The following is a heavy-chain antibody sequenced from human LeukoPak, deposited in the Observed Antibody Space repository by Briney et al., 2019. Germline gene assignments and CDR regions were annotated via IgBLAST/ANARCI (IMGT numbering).Heavy chain of an antibody. Sequence: GGSLRLSCAASGFTVSSNEMSWVRQAPGKGLEWVSAISGSGGSTYYADSVKGRFTISRDNSKNTLYLQMNSLRAEDTAVYYCAKTEYSSSGSRYYYYMDVWGKGTTVTVSS. D-gene: IGHD6-13*01. CDR2: ISGSGGST. V-gene: IGHV3-23*01. J-gene: IGHJ6*03. CDR3: AKTEYSSSGSRYYYYMDV. CDR1: GFTVSSNE.